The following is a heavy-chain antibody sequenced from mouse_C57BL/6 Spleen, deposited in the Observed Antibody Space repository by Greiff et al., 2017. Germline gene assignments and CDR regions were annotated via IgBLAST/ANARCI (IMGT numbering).Heavy chain of an antibody. CDR3: ARTVVARDWYFDV. Sequence: EVNLVESGGGLVQPGGSLKLSCAASGFTFSDYGMAWVRQAPRKGPEWVAFISNLAYSIYYADTVTGRFTISIENAKNTLYLEMSSLRSEDTAMYYCARTVVARDWYFDVWGTGTTVTVSS. CDR1: GFTFSDYG. J-gene: IGHJ1*03. V-gene: IGHV5-15*01. CDR2: ISNLAYSI. D-gene: IGHD1-1*01.